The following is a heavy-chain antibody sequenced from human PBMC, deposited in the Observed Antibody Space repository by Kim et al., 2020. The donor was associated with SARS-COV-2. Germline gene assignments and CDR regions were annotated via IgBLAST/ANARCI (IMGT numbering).Heavy chain of an antibody. Sequence: SETLSLTCTVSGGSISSYYWSWIQQPPGKGLEWIGYIFYSGNIKYNPSLRSRVTLSVDTSKNQFSLKLSSVTADDTAVYYCARTSDSSAYYPPPFDYWGLGTLVTVSS. CDR2: IFYSGNI. CDR3: ARTSDSSAYYPPPFDY. V-gene: IGHV4-59*08. CDR1: GGSISSYY. J-gene: IGHJ4*02. D-gene: IGHD3-9*01.